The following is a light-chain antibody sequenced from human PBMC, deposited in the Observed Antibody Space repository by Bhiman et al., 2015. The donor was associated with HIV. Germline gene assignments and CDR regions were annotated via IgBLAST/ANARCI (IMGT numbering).Light chain of an antibody. CDR1: SSNIGNNY. Sequence: QSVLTQPPSVSAAPGQKVTIFCSGSSSNIGNNYVSWYQQLPGTAPKLHIYRNNQRPSGVPDRFSGSKSGTSASLAISGLQAEDEADYYCAAWDDSLNGQVFGGGTKLTVL. CDR2: RNN. CDR3: AAWDDSLNGQV. V-gene: IGLV1-47*01. J-gene: IGLJ2*01.